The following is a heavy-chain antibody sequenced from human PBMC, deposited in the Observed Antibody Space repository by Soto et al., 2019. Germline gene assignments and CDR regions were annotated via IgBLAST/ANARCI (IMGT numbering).Heavy chain of an antibody. CDR2: VSDDGYTT. J-gene: IGHJ4*02. CDR3: AREGHHVVGPDAYSCDY. Sequence: QVRLVESGGGVVQPGRSLRLSCAASGFIFSTYGMHWVRQAPGKGLQWVAVVSDDGYTTYYAESVKGRFTVSRDSSKNTLYLQMSNLRTEDTAVYYCAREGHHVVGPDAYSCDYWGQGTLVTVSS. D-gene: IGHD2-2*01. CDR1: GFIFSTYG. V-gene: IGHV3-30*03.